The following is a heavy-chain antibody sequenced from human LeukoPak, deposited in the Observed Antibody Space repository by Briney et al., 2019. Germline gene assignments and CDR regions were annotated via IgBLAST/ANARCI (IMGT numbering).Heavy chain of an antibody. CDR1: GFTFSSYW. D-gene: IGHD3-22*01. V-gene: IGHV3-7*01. CDR2: IKQDGSEK. Sequence: GGSLRLSCAASGFTFSSYWMSWVRQAPGKGLEWVANIKQDGSEKYYVDSVKGRFTISRDNAKNSLYLQMNSLRAEDTAVYYCARDRATYRGGPYYYDSSGHPGSYDYWGQGTLVTVSS. CDR3: ARDRATYRGGPYYYDSSGHPGSYDY. J-gene: IGHJ4*02.